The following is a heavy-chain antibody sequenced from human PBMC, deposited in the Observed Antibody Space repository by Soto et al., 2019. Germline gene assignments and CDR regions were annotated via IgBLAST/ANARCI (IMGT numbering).Heavy chain of an antibody. CDR2: ISAYDGNT. D-gene: IGHD3-3*01. Sequence: ASVKVSCKASGYTFTSYGISWVRQAPGQGLEWMGWISAYDGNTNYAQKLQGRVTMTTDTSTSTAYMELRSLRSDDTAVYYCARXGDDFWSGYYLTYYFDYWGQGTLVTVSS. J-gene: IGHJ4*02. CDR1: GYTFTSYG. V-gene: IGHV1-18*01. CDR3: ARXGDDFWSGYYLTYYFDY.